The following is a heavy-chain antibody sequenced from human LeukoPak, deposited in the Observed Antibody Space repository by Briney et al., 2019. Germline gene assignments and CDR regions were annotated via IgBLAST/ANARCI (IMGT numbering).Heavy chain of an antibody. CDR2: INPNSGGT. CDR1: GYTFTGYY. CDR3: ARDRDLYSSSSGVGY. Sequence: ASVKVSCKASGYTFTGYYMHWVRQAPGQGLEWMGWINPNSGGTNYAQKFQGRVTMTRDTSISTAYMELSRPRSDDTAVYYCARDRDLYSSSSGVGYWGQEPWSPSPQ. D-gene: IGHD6-6*01. J-gene: IGHJ4*01. V-gene: IGHV1-2*02.